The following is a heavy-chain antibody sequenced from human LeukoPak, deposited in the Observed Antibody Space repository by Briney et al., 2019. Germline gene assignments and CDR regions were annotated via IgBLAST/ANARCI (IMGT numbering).Heavy chain of an antibody. CDR1: GGSISSYY. CDR3: ARSSLPYYFDY. Sequence: SETLSLTCTVSGGSISSYYWSWIWQPPGKGLEWIGYIYYSGSTNYNPSLKSRVTISVDTSKNQFSLKLNSVTAADTAVYYCARSSLPYYFDYWGQGTLVTVSS. CDR2: IYYSGST. J-gene: IGHJ4*02. V-gene: IGHV4-59*01.